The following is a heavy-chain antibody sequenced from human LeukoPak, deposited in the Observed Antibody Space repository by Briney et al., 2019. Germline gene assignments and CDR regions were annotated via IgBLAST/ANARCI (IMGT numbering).Heavy chain of an antibody. D-gene: IGHD2-2*01. Sequence: PSETLSLTCTVSGGSISSYYWSWIRQPPGKGLEWIGYIYYSGSTNYNPSLKSRVTISVDTSKNQFSLKLSSVTAADTAVYYCARTSPLRVGYKLLRGGWYFDLWDRGTLVTVSS. CDR2: IYYSGST. V-gene: IGHV4-59*01. CDR1: GGSISSYY. J-gene: IGHJ2*01. CDR3: ARTSPLRVGYKLLRGGWYFDL.